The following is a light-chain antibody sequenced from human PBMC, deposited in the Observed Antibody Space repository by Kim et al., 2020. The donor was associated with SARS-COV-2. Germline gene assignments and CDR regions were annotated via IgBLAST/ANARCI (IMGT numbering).Light chain of an antibody. CDR1: KLGDKY. CDR2: QDS. V-gene: IGLV3-1*01. J-gene: IGLJ3*02. Sequence: VSPGQTASITCSGDKLGDKYACWYQQKPGRSPVLVIYQDSKRPSGIPERFSGSNSGNTATLTISGTQAIDEADYYCQAWDSSTAVFGGGTQLTVL. CDR3: QAWDSSTAV.